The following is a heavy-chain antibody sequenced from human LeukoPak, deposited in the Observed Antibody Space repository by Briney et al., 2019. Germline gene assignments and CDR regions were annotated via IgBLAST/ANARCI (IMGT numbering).Heavy chain of an antibody. J-gene: IGHJ4*02. CDR1: GYLFTNYW. V-gene: IGHV5-51*01. D-gene: IGHD6-13*01. Sequence: GESLKISCKGSGYLFTNYWFGWVRQMPGKGLEWMGIIFPRDSDIRYSPSFQGQVTISADNSISTAYLQWSSLKASDTAMYYCARGLVASAGSRVYYFDYWGQGTLVTVSS. CDR3: ARGLVASAGSRVYYFDY. CDR2: IFPRDSDI.